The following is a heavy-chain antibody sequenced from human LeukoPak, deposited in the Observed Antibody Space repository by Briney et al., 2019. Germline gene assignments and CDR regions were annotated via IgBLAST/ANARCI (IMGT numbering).Heavy chain of an antibody. V-gene: IGHV4-59*01. CDR1: GGSINSYY. Sequence: SETLSLTCTASGGSINSYYRNWIRQPPGKGLEWIGCIYDSRSTKYNPSLKSRVTISVDTSKNQLSLKMSSVTAADTAVYYCARDAVATGIGAFDIWGQGTMVTVSS. CDR3: ARDAVATGIGAFDI. CDR2: IYDSRST. J-gene: IGHJ3*02. D-gene: IGHD5-12*01.